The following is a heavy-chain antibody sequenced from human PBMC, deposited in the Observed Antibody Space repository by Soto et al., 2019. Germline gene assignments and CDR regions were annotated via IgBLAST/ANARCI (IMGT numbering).Heavy chain of an antibody. V-gene: IGHV5-51*01. J-gene: IGHJ4*02. D-gene: IGHD3-22*01. CDR3: ASFGDYYDSSGSDRDFDS. CDR1: GYSFTSYW. CDR2: IYPGDSDT. Sequence: PGESLKISCKGSGYSFTSYWIGWVRQMPGKGLEWMGIIYPGDSDTRYSPSFQGQVTISADKSISTAYLQWSSLKASDTAMYYCASFGDYYDSSGSDRDFDSWGQGTLVTVSS.